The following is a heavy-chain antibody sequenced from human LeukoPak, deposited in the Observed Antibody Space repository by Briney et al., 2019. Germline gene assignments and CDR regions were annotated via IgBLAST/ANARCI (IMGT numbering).Heavy chain of an antibody. J-gene: IGHJ4*02. CDR3: ARDVYDFWSGYYLAYFDY. Sequence: SETLSLTCTVSGGSISSSSYYWGWIRQPPGKGLEWIGSIYYSGSTYYNPSLKIRVTISVDTSKNQFSLKLSSVTAADTAVYYCARDVYDFWSGYYLAYFDYWGQGTLVTVSS. D-gene: IGHD3-3*01. CDR1: GGSISSSSYY. CDR2: IYYSGST. V-gene: IGHV4-39*07.